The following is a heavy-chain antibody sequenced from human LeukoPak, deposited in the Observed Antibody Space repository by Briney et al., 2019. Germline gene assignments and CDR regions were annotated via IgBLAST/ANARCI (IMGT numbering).Heavy chain of an antibody. CDR2: IIPIFGIA. D-gene: IGHD1-26*01. CDR3: ARSLFPSGSAFDI. J-gene: IGHJ3*02. V-gene: IGHV1-69*04. Sequence: SVKVSCKASGGTFSSYAIGRVRQAPGQGLEWMGRIIPIFGIANYAQKFQGRVTITADKSTSTAYMELSSLRSEDTAVYYCARSLFPSGSAFDIWGQGTMVTVSS. CDR1: GGTFSSYA.